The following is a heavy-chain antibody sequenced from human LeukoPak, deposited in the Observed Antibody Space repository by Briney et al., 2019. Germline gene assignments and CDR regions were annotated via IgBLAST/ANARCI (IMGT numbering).Heavy chain of an antibody. Sequence: GGSLRLSCAASGFTFSSYSMNWVRQAPGKGLEWVSYISSSSSTVYYADSVKGRFTISRDNAKNSLYLQMNSLRAEDTAVYYCAKDSLYCSSTSCYTRFDYWGQGTLVTVSS. CDR3: AKDSLYCSSTSCYTRFDY. D-gene: IGHD2-2*02. CDR2: ISSSSSTV. V-gene: IGHV3-48*01. CDR1: GFTFSSYS. J-gene: IGHJ4*02.